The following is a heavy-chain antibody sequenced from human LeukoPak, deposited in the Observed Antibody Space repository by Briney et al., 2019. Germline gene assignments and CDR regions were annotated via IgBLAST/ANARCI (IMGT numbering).Heavy chain of an antibody. CDR1: GYTFTSYG. CDR3: ARGIVPAARDYYYYYIDV. V-gene: IGHV1-18*01. Sequence: ASVTVSCKASGYTFTSYGLSWVRQAPGQGLEWMGRITTYNGNTKYAQNFQGRVTMTTDTSTSTAYMELRSLRSDDTAVYYCARGIVPAARDYYYYYIDVWGKGTTVTVSS. J-gene: IGHJ6*03. CDR2: ITTYNGNT. D-gene: IGHD2-2*01.